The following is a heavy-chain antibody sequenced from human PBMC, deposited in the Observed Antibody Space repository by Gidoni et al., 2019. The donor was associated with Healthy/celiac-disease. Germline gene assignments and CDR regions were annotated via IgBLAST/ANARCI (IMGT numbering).Heavy chain of an antibody. CDR1: GFTFSSYA. D-gene: IGHD5-12*01. CDR3: ATDFSGYAFSYYFDY. CDR2: ISYDGSNT. Sequence: QVQLGEAGGGVVQPGRSLRLSWAAAGFTFSSYAMHWVRQAPGKGLGVVAVISYDGSNTYYADSVKGRFTISRDNSKNTLYLQMNSLRAEDTAVYYCATDFSGYAFSYYFDYWGQGTLVTVSS. J-gene: IGHJ4*02. V-gene: IGHV3-30*01.